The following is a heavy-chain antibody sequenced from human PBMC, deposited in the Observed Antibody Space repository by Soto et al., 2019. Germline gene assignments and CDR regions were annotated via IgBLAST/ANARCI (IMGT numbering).Heavy chain of an antibody. V-gene: IGHV3-21*01. CDR1: GFTFSSYS. J-gene: IGHJ4*02. CDR3: ARDRLRYDFWSGYYGFDY. Sequence: GGSLRLSCAASGFTFSSYSMNWVRQAPGKGLEWVSSISSSSSYIYYADSVKGRFTISRDNAKNSLYLQMNSLRAEDTAVYYCARDRLRYDFWSGYYGFDYWGQGTLVTVSS. D-gene: IGHD3-3*01. CDR2: ISSSSSYI.